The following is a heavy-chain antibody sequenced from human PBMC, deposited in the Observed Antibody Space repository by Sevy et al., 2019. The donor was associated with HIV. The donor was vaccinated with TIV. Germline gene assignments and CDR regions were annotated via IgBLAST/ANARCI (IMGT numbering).Heavy chain of an antibody. J-gene: IGHJ4*02. Sequence: GGSLRLSCAASGFPFSSYAMYWVRQAPGKGLEWVAVISYDGTSKYYADTVKGRFTISRDNSKKTLYLQMNSLRAEDKAVYYCARGVIVDTALVTHFDHWGQGTLVTVSS. CDR3: ARGVIVDTALVTHFDH. V-gene: IGHV3-30-3*01. CDR2: ISYDGTSK. CDR1: GFPFSSYA. D-gene: IGHD5-18*01.